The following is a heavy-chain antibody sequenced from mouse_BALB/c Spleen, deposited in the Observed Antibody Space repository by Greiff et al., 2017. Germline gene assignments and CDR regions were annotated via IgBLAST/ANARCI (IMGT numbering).Heavy chain of an antibody. CDR1: GFSLTGYG. CDR2: IWGDGST. Sequence: VKLMESGPGLVAPSQSLSITCTVSGFSLTGYGVNWVRQPPGKGLEWLGMIWGDGSTDYNSALKSRLSISKDNSKSQVFLKMNSLQTDDTARYYCARDNSLLRLRWYFDVWGAGTTVTVS. D-gene: IGHD1-2*01. CDR3: ARDNSLLRLRWYFDV. J-gene: IGHJ1*01. V-gene: IGHV2-6-7*01.